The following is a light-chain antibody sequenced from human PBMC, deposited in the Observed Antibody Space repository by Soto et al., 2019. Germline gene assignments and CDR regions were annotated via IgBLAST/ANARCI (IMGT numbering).Light chain of an antibody. Sequence: AIQVTQSPSSLSASVGDRFTITCRASQGISTLLAWYQQKPGKAPKVLIYESSLLQSGVPSRFSGSGSGTDFTLTISSLQPEDFATYYCQHFKSFPITFGQGTRLEIK. CDR3: QHFKSFPIT. J-gene: IGKJ5*01. CDR1: QGISTL. V-gene: IGKV1-13*02. CDR2: ESS.